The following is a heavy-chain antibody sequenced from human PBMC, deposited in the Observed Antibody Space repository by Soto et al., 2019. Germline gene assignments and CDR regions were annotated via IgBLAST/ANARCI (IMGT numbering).Heavy chain of an antibody. CDR1: GAALSSGGYF. V-gene: IGHV4-61*08. J-gene: IGHJ5*02. D-gene: IGHD6-19*01. Sequence: SETLSLTCTVSGAALSSGGYFYTWVRQPPGRGLGWLGYIYYSGGTNYNPSLKSRVTISLDKSKSQFSLRLSSVTAADTAVYYCTREQSDDNYFDPWGQGTLVTVSS. CDR3: TREQSDDNYFDP. CDR2: IYYSGGT.